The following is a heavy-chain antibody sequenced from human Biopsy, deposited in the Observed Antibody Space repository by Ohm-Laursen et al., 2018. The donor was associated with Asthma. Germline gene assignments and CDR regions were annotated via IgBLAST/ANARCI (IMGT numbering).Heavy chain of an antibody. D-gene: IGHD3-16*01. CDR1: GFTFDDYG. CDR2: INWNGGSV. CDR3: GRDMGEFGRGWFPVEF. Sequence: SLRLSCTASGFTFDDYGMSWVRQAPGKGLDWVSGINWNGGSVGYADSVKGRFTISRDNAKNSLYLQMNSLRAEDTALYHCGRDMGEFGRGWFPVEFWGQGTLVTVSS. V-gene: IGHV3-20*01. J-gene: IGHJ4*02.